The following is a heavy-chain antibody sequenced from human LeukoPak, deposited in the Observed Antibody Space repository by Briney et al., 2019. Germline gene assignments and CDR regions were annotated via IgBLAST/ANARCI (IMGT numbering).Heavy chain of an antibody. CDR2: ISAYNGNT. D-gene: IGHD6-19*01. CDR1: GYTFTTYV. V-gene: IGHV1-18*01. J-gene: IGHJ1*01. Sequence: GASVTVSCKASGYTFTTYVISWVRQAPGQGLEWMGWISAYNGNTNYSQKLQDRVTMTTDTSTTTAYMELRRLRSEDTAVYYCARDHLHDLFSLRFIAVAVSSPTYWGQGTLVTVSS. CDR3: ARDHLHDLFSLRFIAVAVSSPTY.